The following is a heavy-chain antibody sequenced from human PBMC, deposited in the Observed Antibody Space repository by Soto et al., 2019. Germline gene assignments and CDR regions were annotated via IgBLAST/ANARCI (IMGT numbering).Heavy chain of an antibody. CDR3: ARDGAGGYYDSSGYYFFDY. D-gene: IGHD3-22*01. J-gene: IGHJ4*02. V-gene: IGHV4-4*02. CDR2: IYHSGST. Sequence: QVQLQESGPGLVKPSGTLSLTCAVSGGSISSSNWWSWVRQPPGKGLEWIGEIYHSGSTNYNPSLNSRVTISVDKSKNQFSLKLGSVTAADTAVYYCARDGAGGYYDSSGYYFFDYWGQGTLVTVSS. CDR1: GGSISSSNW.